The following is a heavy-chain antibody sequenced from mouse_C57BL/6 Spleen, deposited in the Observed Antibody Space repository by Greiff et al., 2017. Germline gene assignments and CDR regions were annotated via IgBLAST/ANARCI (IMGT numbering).Heavy chain of an antibody. CDR3: ARHGYDYDYFDY. CDR2: IWSDGST. V-gene: IGHV2-6-1*01. Sequence: VMLVESGPGLVAPSQSLSITCTVSGFSLTSYGVHWVRQPPGKGLEWLVVIWSDGSTTYNTALKSRLSISKDNSKSQVFLKMNSLQTDDTAMYYCARHGYDYDYFDYWGQGTTLTVSS. D-gene: IGHD2-4*01. CDR1: GFSLTSYG. J-gene: IGHJ2*01.